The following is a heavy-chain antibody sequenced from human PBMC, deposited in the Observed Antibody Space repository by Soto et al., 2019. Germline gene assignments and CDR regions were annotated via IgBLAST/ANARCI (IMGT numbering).Heavy chain of an antibody. J-gene: IGHJ3*01. Sequence: EVQLLESGGGLVQPGGSLRLSCAASGFTFSNYSMSWVRQAPGKGLEWVSCIRDSGGSTDYAESVRGRFTRCRDNGKNTLYLRIHRVRAEATALYYCAKGDGTVAGDDFGVWGQGTMVTACS. CDR2: IRDSGGST. CDR3: AKGDGTVAGDDFGV. CDR1: GFTFSNYS. V-gene: IGHV3-23*01. D-gene: IGHD3-10*01.